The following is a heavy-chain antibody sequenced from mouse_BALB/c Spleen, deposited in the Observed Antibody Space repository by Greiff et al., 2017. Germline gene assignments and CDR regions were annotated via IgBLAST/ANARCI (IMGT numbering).Heavy chain of an antibody. Sequence: EVQGVESGGGLVQPGGSRKLSCAASGFTFSSFGMHWVRQAPEKGLEWVAYISSGSSTIYYADTVKGRFTISRDNPKNTLFLQMTSLRSEDTAMYYCARGGLRRDYFDYGGQGTTLTVSS. J-gene: IGHJ2*01. D-gene: IGHD2-4*01. V-gene: IGHV5-17*02. CDR3: ARGGLRRDYFDY. CDR2: ISSGSSTI. CDR1: GFTFSSFG.